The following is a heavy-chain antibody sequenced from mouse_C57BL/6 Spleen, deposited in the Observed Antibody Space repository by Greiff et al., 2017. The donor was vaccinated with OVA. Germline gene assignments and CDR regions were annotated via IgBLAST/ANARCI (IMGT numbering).Heavy chain of an antibody. CDR1: GYAFSSSW. D-gene: IGHD1-1*01. Sequence: QVQLKQSGPELVKPGASVKISCKASGYAFSSSWMNWVKQRPGKGLEWIGRIYPGDGDTNYNGKFKGKATLTADKSSSTAYMQLSSLTSEDSAVYFCAYCYGSSPYAIDYWGQGTSVTVSS. CDR2: IYPGDGDT. V-gene: IGHV1-82*01. J-gene: IGHJ4*01. CDR3: AYCYGSSPYAIDY.